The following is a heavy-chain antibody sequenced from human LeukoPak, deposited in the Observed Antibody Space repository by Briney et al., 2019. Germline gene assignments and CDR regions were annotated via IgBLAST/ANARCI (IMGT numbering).Heavy chain of an antibody. Sequence: SETLSLTCAVYGGSFSGYYWSWIRQPPGKGLEWIGEINHSGSTNYNPSLKSRVTISVDTSKNQFSLKLSSVTAADTAVYHCASRHRVWGSYPRPFDYWGQGTLVTVSS. CDR3: ASRHRVWGSYPRPFDY. J-gene: IGHJ4*02. D-gene: IGHD3-16*02. V-gene: IGHV4-34*01. CDR2: INHSGST. CDR1: GGSFSGYY.